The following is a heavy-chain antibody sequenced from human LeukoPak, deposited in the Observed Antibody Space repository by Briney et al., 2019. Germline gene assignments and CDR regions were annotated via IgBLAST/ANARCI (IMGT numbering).Heavy chain of an antibody. CDR2: ISGSGGST. Sequence: PAGSLRLSCAASGFTFSSYWMNWVRQAPGKGLEWVSAISGSGGSTYYADSVKGRFTISRDNSKNTLYLQMNSLRAEDTAVYYCAKAPYGDSSGYYSWGQGTLVTVSS. V-gene: IGHV3-23*01. CDR1: GFTFSSYW. J-gene: IGHJ4*02. D-gene: IGHD3-22*01. CDR3: AKAPYGDSSGYYS.